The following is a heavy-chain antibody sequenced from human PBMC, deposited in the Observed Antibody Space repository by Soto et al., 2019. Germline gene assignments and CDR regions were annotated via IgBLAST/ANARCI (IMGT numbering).Heavy chain of an antibody. CDR2: IRSKANSYAT. V-gene: IGHV3-73*01. CDR1: GFTFSGSA. CDR3: TRPYSSGWNYFDY. J-gene: IGHJ4*02. D-gene: IGHD6-19*01. Sequence: GGSLRLSCAASGFTFSGSAMHRVRQASGKGLEWVGRIRSKANSYATAYAASVKGRFTISRDDPKNTAYLQMNSLKTEDTAVYYCTRPYSSGWNYFDYWGQGTLVTVSS.